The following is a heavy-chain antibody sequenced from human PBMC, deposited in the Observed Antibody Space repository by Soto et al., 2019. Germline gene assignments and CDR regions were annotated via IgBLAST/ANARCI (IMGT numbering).Heavy chain of an antibody. CDR3: ARDRRDGYNFDY. J-gene: IGHJ4*02. V-gene: IGHV3-21*01. D-gene: IGHD5-12*01. CDR1: GSTFSSYS. Sequence: PGGSLRLSCAASGSTFSSYSMNWVRQAPVKGLEWVSSISSSSSYIYYADSVKGRFTISRDNAKNSLYLQMNSLRAEDTAVYYCARDRRDGYNFDYWGQGTLVTVSS. CDR2: ISSSSSYI.